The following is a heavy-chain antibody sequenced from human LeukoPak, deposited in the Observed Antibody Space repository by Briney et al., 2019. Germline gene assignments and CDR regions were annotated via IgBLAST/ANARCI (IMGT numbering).Heavy chain of an antibody. D-gene: IGHD6-19*01. CDR1: GFTFSSYG. Sequence: GGSLRLSCAVSGFTFSSYGMHWVRQAPGKGLEWVAVISYDGSNKYYADSVKGRFTISRDNSKNTLYLQMNSLRAEDTADYYCVKDETSTGRGWYLFDYWGQGTLVTVSS. CDR3: VKDETSTGRGWYLFDY. CDR2: ISYDGSNK. V-gene: IGHV3-30*18. J-gene: IGHJ4*02.